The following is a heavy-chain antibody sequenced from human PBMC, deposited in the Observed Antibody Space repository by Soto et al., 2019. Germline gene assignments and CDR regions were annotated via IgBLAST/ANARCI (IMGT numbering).Heavy chain of an antibody. CDR2: ISSSSSYI. CDR3: ARDQSSSILDYYYGMDV. V-gene: IGHV3-21*01. Sequence: KPGGSLRLSCAASGFTFSSYSMNWVRQAPGKGLEWVSSISSSSSYIYYADSVKGRFTISRDNAKNSLYLQMNSLRAEDTAVYYCARDQSSSILDYYYGMDVWGQGTTVTVSS. J-gene: IGHJ6*02. D-gene: IGHD6-6*01. CDR1: GFTFSSYS.